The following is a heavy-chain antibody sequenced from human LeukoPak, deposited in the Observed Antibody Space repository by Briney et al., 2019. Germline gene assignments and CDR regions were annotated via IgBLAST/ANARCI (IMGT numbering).Heavy chain of an antibody. Sequence: SVKVSCKASGGTFSSYAISWVRQAPGQGLEWMGGIIPIFGTANYAQKFQGRVTITADESTSTAYMELRSLRSDDTALYYCARAKGNSGYYQLPIDYWGQGTLVTVSS. CDR1: GGTFSSYA. CDR2: IIPIFGTA. CDR3: ARAKGNSGYYQLPIDY. J-gene: IGHJ4*02. V-gene: IGHV1-69*13. D-gene: IGHD3-22*01.